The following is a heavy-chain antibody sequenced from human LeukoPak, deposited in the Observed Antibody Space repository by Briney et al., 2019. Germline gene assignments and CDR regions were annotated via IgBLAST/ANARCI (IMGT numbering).Heavy chain of an antibody. D-gene: IGHD3-22*01. CDR1: GYTLTELS. CDR3: ATDLPTYYYDSSGYYGY. V-gene: IGHV1-24*01. CDR2: FDPEDGET. Sequence: GASVKVSCKVSGYTLTELSMHWVRQAPGKGLVWMGGFDPEDGETIYAQKFQGRVTMTEDTSTDTAYMELSSLRSEDTAVYYCATDLPTYYYDSSGYYGYWGQGTLVTVSS. J-gene: IGHJ4*02.